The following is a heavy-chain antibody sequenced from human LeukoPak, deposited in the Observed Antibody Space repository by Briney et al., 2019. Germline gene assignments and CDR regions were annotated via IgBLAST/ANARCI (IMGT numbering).Heavy chain of an antibody. CDR2: IYYSGST. J-gene: IGHJ5*02. V-gene: IGHV4-31*03. CDR3: ARAELTAAGWFDP. D-gene: IGHD6-13*01. Sequence: SQTLSLTCTVSGGSISSGGYYWSWIRQHPGKGLEWIGYIYYSGSTYYNPSLKSRVTISVDTSKNQFSLKLSSVTAADTAVYHCARAELTAAGWFDPWGQGTLVTVSS. CDR1: GGSISSGGYY.